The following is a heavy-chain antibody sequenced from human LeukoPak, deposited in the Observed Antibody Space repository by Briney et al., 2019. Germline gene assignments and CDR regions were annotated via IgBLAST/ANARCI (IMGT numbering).Heavy chain of an antibody. Sequence: PSETLSLTCTVSGGSISSYYWSWIRQPPGKGLEWIGYIYCSGSTNYNPSLKSRATISVDTSKNQFSLKLSSVTAADTVVYYCARVVRVGALDFDYWGQGTLVTVSS. D-gene: IGHD1-26*01. CDR2: IYCSGST. CDR3: ARVVRVGALDFDY. V-gene: IGHV4-59*01. CDR1: GGSISSYY. J-gene: IGHJ4*02.